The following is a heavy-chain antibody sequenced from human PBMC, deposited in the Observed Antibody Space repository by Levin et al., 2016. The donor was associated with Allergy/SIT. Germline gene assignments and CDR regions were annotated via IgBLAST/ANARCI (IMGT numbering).Heavy chain of an antibody. J-gene: IGHJ4*02. D-gene: IGHD3-10*01. CDR3: ARDHGSGSSDFDY. CDR1: GGTFSSYT. V-gene: IGHV1-69*04. CDR2: IIPILGIA. Sequence: SVKVSCKASGGTFSSYTISWVRQAPGQGLEWMGRIIPILGIANYAQKFQGRVTITADKSTSTAYMELSSLRSEDTAVYYCARDHGSGSSDFDYWGQGTLVTVSS.